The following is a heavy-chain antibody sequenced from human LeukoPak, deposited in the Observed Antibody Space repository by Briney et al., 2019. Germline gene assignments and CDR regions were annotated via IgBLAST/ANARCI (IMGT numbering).Heavy chain of an antibody. CDR1: GYTFTGYY. J-gene: IGHJ4*02. Sequence: GAAVRVSCKASGYTFTGYYMHWVRQAPGQGLEWMAWINPNSGGTNYAQNFQGRVTLTRDTSINTAYMELSRLRSDDTAVYYCAISYSYDSSGYYSFYFDYWGQGTLVTVRS. D-gene: IGHD3-22*01. V-gene: IGHV1-2*02. CDR3: AISYSYDSSGYYSFYFDY. CDR2: INPNSGGT.